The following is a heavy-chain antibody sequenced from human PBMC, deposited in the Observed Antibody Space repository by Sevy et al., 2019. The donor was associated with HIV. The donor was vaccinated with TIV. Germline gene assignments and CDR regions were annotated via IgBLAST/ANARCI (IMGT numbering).Heavy chain of an antibody. Sequence: SETLSLTCTVSGGSISSYYWSWTRQPPGKGLEWIGYIYYSGSTNYNPSLKSRVTISVDTSKNQFSLKLSSVTAADTAVYYCARGSGSYADYFDYWGQGTLVTVSS. CDR2: IYYSGST. CDR3: ARGSGSYADYFDY. V-gene: IGHV4-59*13. J-gene: IGHJ4*02. D-gene: IGHD1-26*01. CDR1: GGSISSYY.